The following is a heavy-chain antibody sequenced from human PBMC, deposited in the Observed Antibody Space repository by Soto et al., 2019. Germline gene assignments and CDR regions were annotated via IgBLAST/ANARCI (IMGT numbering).Heavy chain of an antibody. J-gene: IGHJ3*02. D-gene: IGHD3-3*01. CDR2: TYYRSKWYN. CDR1: GDSVSSNSAA. Sequence: QVQLQQSGPGLVKPSQTLSLTCAISGDSVSSNSAAWNWIRQSPSRGLEWLGRTYYRSKWYNDYAVSVKSRITINPDTSKNQFSLQLNSVTPEDTAVYYCARVSLRFLEWFPEHDAFDIWGQGTMVTVSS. CDR3: ARVSLRFLEWFPEHDAFDI. V-gene: IGHV6-1*01.